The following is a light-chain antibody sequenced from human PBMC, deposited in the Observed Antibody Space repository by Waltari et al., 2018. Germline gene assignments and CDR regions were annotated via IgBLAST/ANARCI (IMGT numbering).Light chain of an antibody. CDR2: WAS. CDR3: QQYYSTPFT. Sequence: IVVTQSPDSLAVSLGERATNNCKSTQSILWSSNNQNYLAWYHPRPGPPPKLPIYWASTRESWVPDRFSGSGSGADFTLTFSSLQAEDVGVYYCQQYYSTPFTFGPGTKVDI. J-gene: IGKJ3*01. CDR1: QSILWSSNNQNY. V-gene: IGKV4-1*01.